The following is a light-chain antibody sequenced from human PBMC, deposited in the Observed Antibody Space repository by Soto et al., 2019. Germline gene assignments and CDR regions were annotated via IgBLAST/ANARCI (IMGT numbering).Light chain of an antibody. J-gene: IGKJ2*01. CDR2: GAS. CDR3: QQYNTWPPKYT. CDR1: QSVSSY. Sequence: EIVMTQSPATLSVSPGGRATLSCRASQSVSSYLAWYQQRPGQLPRLLIYGASTRATGIPARFSGSGSGTEFSLTISSLQSEDVAVYYCQQYNTWPPKYTFGQGTKLEIK. V-gene: IGKV3-15*01.